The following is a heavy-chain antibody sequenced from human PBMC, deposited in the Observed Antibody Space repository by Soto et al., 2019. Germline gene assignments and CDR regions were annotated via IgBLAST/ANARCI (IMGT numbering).Heavy chain of an antibody. CDR3: ARRKVTTVTILDY. Sequence: EVQLVESGGGLVQPGGSLRLSCAASGFTFSSYWMTWVRQAPGKGLEWVANIKQDGSEIYYVDSVKGRFTISRDNAKNSLYLQMNSLRAEDTAVYHCARRKVTTVTILDYWGHGTLVTVSS. J-gene: IGHJ4*01. V-gene: IGHV3-7*03. CDR2: IKQDGSEI. D-gene: IGHD4-17*01. CDR1: GFTFSSYW.